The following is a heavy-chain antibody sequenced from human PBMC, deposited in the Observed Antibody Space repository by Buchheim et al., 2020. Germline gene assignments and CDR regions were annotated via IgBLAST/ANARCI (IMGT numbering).Heavy chain of an antibody. CDR3: ARVALGVESGFYTWYFDY. J-gene: IGHJ4*02. CDR1: GFTFSDHY. CDR2: ISSSGSII. Sequence: QVQLVDSGGGLVKPGGSLRLSCAASGFTFSDHYMSWIRQAPGKGLEWVSYISSSGSIISYADSVKGRFTISRDNAKTSLYLQMNSLSAEDTAVYYCARVALGVESGFYTWYFDYWGQGTL. D-gene: IGHD3-3*01. V-gene: IGHV3-11*01.